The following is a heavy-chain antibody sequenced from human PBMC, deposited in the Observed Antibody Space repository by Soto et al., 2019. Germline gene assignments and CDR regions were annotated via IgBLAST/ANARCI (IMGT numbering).Heavy chain of an antibody. CDR3: ARGNYYGSGSSPNWFDP. V-gene: IGHV6-1*01. CDR1: GDSVSSNSAA. CDR2: TYYRSKWYN. D-gene: IGHD3-10*01. J-gene: IGHJ5*02. Sequence: SQTLSLTCATSGDSVSSNSAAWNWIRQSPSRGLEWLGRTYYRSKWYNDYAVSVKSRITINPDTSKNQFSLQLNSVTPEDTAVYYCARGNYYGSGSSPNWFDPWGQGTLVTVSS.